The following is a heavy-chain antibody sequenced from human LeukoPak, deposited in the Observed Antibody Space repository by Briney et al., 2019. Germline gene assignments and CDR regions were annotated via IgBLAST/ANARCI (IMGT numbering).Heavy chain of an antibody. Sequence: PSETLSLTCTVSGGSISSSSYYWGWIRQPPGKGLEWIGSIYYSGSTYYNPSLKSRVTISVDTSKNQFSLKLSSVTAADTAVYYCARSSSVAAAAFQHWGQGTLVTVSS. V-gene: IGHV4-39*07. CDR3: ARSSSVAAAAFQH. CDR2: IYYSGST. J-gene: IGHJ1*01. D-gene: IGHD6-13*01. CDR1: GGSISSSSYY.